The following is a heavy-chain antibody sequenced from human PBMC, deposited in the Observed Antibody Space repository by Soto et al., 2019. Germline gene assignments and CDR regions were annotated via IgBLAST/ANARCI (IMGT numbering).Heavy chain of an antibody. CDR3: AREDRISAPGGIWFHH. CDR2: VYHNGRT. J-gene: IGHJ5*02. CDR1: GGSIENYY. Sequence: XETLSLTCNVAGGSIENYYWSWIRQAPGKGLEWIGYVYHNGRTSYNPSLKSRVSISVDRSKNQFSLNLSSVTAADTAVYYCAREDRISAPGGIWFHHWGHGTLVTVSS. D-gene: IGHD6-13*01. V-gene: IGHV4-59*01.